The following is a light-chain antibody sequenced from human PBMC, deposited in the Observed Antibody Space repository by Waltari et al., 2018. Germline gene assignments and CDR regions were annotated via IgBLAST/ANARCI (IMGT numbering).Light chain of an antibody. Sequence: QSALTQPASVSGSPGQSITISCSGTHNLVSWYQQFPGKVPTLVIYATTERPSGVSKRFSGSKAGDTASLTISGLQPGDEADYYCCSYEPFNRVFGGGTKLTVL. CDR2: ATT. CDR3: CSYEPFNRV. CDR1: HNL. V-gene: IGLV2-23*01. J-gene: IGLJ3*02.